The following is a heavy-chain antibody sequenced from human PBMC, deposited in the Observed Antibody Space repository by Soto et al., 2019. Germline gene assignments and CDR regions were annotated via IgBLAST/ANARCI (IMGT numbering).Heavy chain of an antibody. J-gene: IGHJ5*02. CDR1: GFTFSTYS. D-gene: IGHD3-3*01. CDR3: AKERSIKIFGRLDP. Sequence: GGSLRLSCAASGFTFSTYSISWVRQAPWKGLEWVSIISGDGTTKYADSVKGRFTISRDNSKNTLLLQMNNLSAEDTAMYYCAKERSIKIFGRLDPWREGALV. V-gene: IGHV3-23*01. CDR2: ISGDGTT.